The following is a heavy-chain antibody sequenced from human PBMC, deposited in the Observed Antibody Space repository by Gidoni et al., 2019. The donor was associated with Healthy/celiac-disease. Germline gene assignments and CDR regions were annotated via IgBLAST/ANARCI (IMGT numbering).Heavy chain of an antibody. J-gene: IGHJ6*02. Sequence: QVQLQQWGAGLFKPSETLSLTCAVYGGYFSGYYCRWIRQPRGKGLEWLWDINHSGSTNYNPSLKSRVAISVDTSKNQFSRKLSSVTAAGTAVYYCARGRRNCTGGVCYRDSSSCCYYYGMDVLGQGTTVTVSS. CDR3: ARGRRNCTGGVCYRDSSSCCYYYGMDV. CDR2: INHSGST. V-gene: IGHV4-34*01. D-gene: IGHD2-8*02. CDR1: GGYFSGYY.